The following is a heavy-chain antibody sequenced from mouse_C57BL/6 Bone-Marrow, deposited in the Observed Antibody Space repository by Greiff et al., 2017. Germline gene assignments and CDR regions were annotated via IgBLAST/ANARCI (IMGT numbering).Heavy chain of an antibody. CDR3: ARRVDYGSSLWFAY. CDR2: IDPSGSYT. D-gene: IGHD1-1*01. J-gene: IGHJ3*01. V-gene: IGHV1-69*01. CDR1: GYTFTSYW. Sequence: QVQLQQPGAELVMPGASVKLSCKASGYTFTSYWMHWVQQRPGQGLEWIGEIDPSGSYTNYKQKFKGQSTLTVDKSYSTAYLQLSRLTSEDSAVYYCARRVDYGSSLWFAYGGQGTLGTVSA.